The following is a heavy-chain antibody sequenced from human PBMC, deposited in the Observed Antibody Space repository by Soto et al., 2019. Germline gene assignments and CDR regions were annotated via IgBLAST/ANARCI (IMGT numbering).Heavy chain of an antibody. CDR2: IYYSGST. D-gene: IGHD3-10*01. CDR3: AVLWFGEAFHNSKRDY. J-gene: IGHJ4*02. CDR1: GGSISSSSYY. Sequence: SETLSLTCTVSGGSISSSSYYWGWIRQPPGKGLEWIGSIYYSGSTYYNPSLKSRVTISVDTSKNQFSLKLSSVTAADTAVYYCAVLWFGEAFHNSKRDYWGQGTLVTVSS. V-gene: IGHV4-39*01.